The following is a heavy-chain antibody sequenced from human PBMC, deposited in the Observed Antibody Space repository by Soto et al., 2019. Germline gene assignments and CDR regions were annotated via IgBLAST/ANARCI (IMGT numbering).Heavy chain of an antibody. CDR1: GFTFSDEN. V-gene: IGHV3-21*06. Sequence: GGSLRLSCSASGFTFSDENMSWVRQVPGKGLEWVSGISGGGSYMFYADSVQGRFSISRDNPKNSLFLEMNSLRVEDTAVYYCARDSDCHSTSCFFPPHVWGQGTTVTVSS. D-gene: IGHD2-2*01. CDR2: ISGGGSYM. J-gene: IGHJ6*02. CDR3: ARDSDCHSTSCFFPPHV.